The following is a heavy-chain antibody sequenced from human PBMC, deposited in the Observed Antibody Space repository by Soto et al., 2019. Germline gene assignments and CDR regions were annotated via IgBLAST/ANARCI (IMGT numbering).Heavy chain of an antibody. CDR3: AKSHPNFYFYYMDV. V-gene: IGHV4-59*01. Sequence: SETLSLTCTVSGGSISSYYWSWIRQPPGKGLEWIGYIYYSGSTNYNPSLKSRVTISVDTSKNQVSLKLSSVTAADTAVYYCAKSHPNFYFYYMDVWGKGTTVTVSS. J-gene: IGHJ6*03. CDR2: IYYSGST. CDR1: GGSISSYY.